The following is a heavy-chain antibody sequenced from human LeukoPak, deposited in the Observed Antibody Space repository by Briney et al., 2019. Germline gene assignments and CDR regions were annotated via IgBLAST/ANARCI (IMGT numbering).Heavy chain of an antibody. V-gene: IGHV3-15*01. CDR2: IKSKGDGETT. Sequence: GGSLRLSCAASGSTFTNAWMTWVRQAPGKGLERVGRIKSKGDGETTDYAAPVKGRFTMSRDDSKATLYLQMNSLKAEDTAVYYCATDLGLTMIRGVIVHWGQGALVTVSS. CDR1: GSTFTNAW. J-gene: IGHJ4*02. D-gene: IGHD3-10*01. CDR3: ATDLGLTMIRGVIVH.